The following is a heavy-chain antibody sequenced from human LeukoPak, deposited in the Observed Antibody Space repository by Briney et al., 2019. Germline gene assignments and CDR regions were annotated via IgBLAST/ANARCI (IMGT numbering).Heavy chain of an antibody. CDR1: GFTFSSYS. J-gene: IGHJ6*03. Sequence: PGGSLRLSCAASGFTFSSYSMNWVRQAPGKGLEWVSSISSSSSYIYYADSVKGRFTISRDNAKNSLYLQMNSLRAEDTAVYYCARDPTYYYGSGSYYPHYYYMDVWGKGTTVTVSS. CDR3: ARDPTYYYGSGSYYPHYYYMDV. D-gene: IGHD3-10*01. CDR2: ISSSSSYI. V-gene: IGHV3-21*01.